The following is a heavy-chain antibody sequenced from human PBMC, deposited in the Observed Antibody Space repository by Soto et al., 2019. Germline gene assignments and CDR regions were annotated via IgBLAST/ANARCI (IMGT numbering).Heavy chain of an antibody. CDR2: ITHTGGT. CDR1: GASFGDYY. Sequence: SETLSLTCAVYGASFGDYYWNWIRQPPGKGLEWIGDITHTGGTNYNPSLKGRVTISIDKSKSQFSLNLTSVTAADTAVYYCARVGRAIRGIITYDYWGPGTLVTVSS. V-gene: IGHV4-34*01. D-gene: IGHD3-10*01. CDR3: ARVGRAIRGIITYDY. J-gene: IGHJ4*02.